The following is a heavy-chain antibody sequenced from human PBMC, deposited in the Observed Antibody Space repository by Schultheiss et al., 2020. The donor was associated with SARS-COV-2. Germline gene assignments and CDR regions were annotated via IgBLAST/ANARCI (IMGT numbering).Heavy chain of an antibody. CDR1: SGSFSGYY. J-gene: IGHJ4*02. D-gene: IGHD3-22*01. Sequence: SETLSLTCTVSSGSFSGYYWSWIRQPPGKGLEWIGEINQSGSTNYNPSLKSRVTISVDTSKNQFSLKLSSVTAADTAVYYCARSLHYYDSRYRFDYWGQGTLVTVSS. V-gene: IGHV4-34*01. CDR2: INQSGST. CDR3: ARSLHYYDSRYRFDY.